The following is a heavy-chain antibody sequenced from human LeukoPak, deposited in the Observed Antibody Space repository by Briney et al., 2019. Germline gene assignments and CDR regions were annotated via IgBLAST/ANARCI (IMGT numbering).Heavy chain of an antibody. CDR1: GGSISSYY. Sequence: SETLSLTCTVSGGSISSYYWSWIRQPPGKGLEWIGYIYYSGSTNYNPSLKSRVTISVDTSKNQFSLKLSSVTAADTAVYYCARVRTGVDHYYGMDVWGKGTTVTVSS. D-gene: IGHD7-27*01. CDR3: ARVRTGVDHYYGMDV. J-gene: IGHJ6*04. CDR2: IYYSGST. V-gene: IGHV4-59*01.